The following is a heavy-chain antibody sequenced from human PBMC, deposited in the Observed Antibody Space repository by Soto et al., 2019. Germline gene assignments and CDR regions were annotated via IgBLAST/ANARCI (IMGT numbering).Heavy chain of an antibody. D-gene: IGHD3-16*02. CDR2: IRAHNGDA. CDR1: GFTFRIYA. J-gene: IGHJ4*02. Sequence: VLLMQPGGEVKKPGDSVRFSCKASGFTFRIYAIAWVRQAPGQGLEWMGWIRAHNGDANYAQNFQDRVTMTADTSTNTAYLELRSLGTDDTAVYYCARLTGFISPFPDYWGQGTLVSVSS. V-gene: IGHV1-18*04. CDR3: ARLTGFISPFPDY.